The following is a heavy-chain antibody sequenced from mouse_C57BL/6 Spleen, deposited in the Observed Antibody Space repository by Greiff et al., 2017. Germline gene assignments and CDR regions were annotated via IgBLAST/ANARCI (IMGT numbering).Heavy chain of an antibody. J-gene: IGHJ2*01. CDR1: GYTFTSYG. CDR3: ASQQDYYGSSYVDYFDY. D-gene: IGHD1-1*01. CDR2: IFIGNGYT. V-gene: IGHV1-58*01. Sequence: VQLQQSGAELVRPGSSVKMSCKTSGYTFTSYGINWVKQRPGQGLEWIGYIFIGNGYTEYNEKFKGKATLTSDTSSSTAYMQLSSLTSEDSAIYFCASQQDYYGSSYVDYFDYWGQGTTLTVSS.